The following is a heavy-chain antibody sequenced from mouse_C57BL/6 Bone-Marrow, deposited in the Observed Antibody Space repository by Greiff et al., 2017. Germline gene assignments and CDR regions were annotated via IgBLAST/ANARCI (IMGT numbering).Heavy chain of an antibody. D-gene: IGHD1-1*01. CDR3: ARGGGSGAWFAY. CDR2: IYPRSGNT. J-gene: IGHJ3*01. CDR1: GYTFTSYG. V-gene: IGHV1-81*01. Sequence: VQLKQSGAELARPGASVKLSCKASGYTFTSYGISWVKQRTGQGLEWIGEIYPRSGNTYYNEKFKGKATLTADKSSSTAYMELRSLTSEASAVYFCARGGGSGAWFAYWGQGTLVTVSA.